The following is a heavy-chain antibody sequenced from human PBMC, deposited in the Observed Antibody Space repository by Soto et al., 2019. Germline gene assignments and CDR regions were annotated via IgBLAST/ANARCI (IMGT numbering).Heavy chain of an antibody. Sequence: QVQLVQSGAEVKKPGASVKVACRASGYKFTTYFIHWVRQAPGQGLEWMGMIHPSGDTGYGQKFRGRVTMNIDTSTTTACMELRNLTSEDTAIYFSVRGYCTTTPCSGDFQHWGQGTLVTVSS. CDR1: GYKFTTYF. V-gene: IGHV1-46*01. J-gene: IGHJ1*01. D-gene: IGHD2-8*01. CDR2: IHPSGDT. CDR3: VRGYCTTTPCSGDFQH.